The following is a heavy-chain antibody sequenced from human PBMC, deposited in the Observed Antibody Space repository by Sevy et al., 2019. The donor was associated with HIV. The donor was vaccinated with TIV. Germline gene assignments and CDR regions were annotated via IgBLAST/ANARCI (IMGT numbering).Heavy chain of an antibody. CDR2: ISAYNGNT. J-gene: IGHJ4*02. CDR3: ARDSASMVRGVTLIDY. Sequence: ASVKVSCKASGYTFTSYGISWVRQDPGQGLEWMGWISAYNGNTNYAQKLQGRVTMTTDTSTSTAYMELRSLRSDDTAVYYCARDSASMVRGVTLIDYWGQGTLVTVSS. CDR1: GYTFTSYG. D-gene: IGHD3-10*01. V-gene: IGHV1-18*01.